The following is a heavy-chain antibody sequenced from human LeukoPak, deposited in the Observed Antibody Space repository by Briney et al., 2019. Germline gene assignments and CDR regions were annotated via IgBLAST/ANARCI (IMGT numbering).Heavy chain of an antibody. J-gene: IGHJ4*02. Sequence: SVKVSCKASGYTFTNYGISWVRQAPGQGLEWMGGIIPIFGTANYAQKFQGRVTITADKSTSTAYMELSSLRSEDTAVYYCAREEYSSGWYGYWGQGTLVTVSS. D-gene: IGHD6-19*01. CDR2: IIPIFGTA. CDR1: GYTFTNYG. V-gene: IGHV1-69*06. CDR3: AREEYSSGWYGY.